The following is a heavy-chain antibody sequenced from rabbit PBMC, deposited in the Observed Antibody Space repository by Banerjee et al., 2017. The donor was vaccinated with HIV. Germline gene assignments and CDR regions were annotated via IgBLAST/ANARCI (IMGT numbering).Heavy chain of an antibody. CDR1: GFSFSSSDW. Sequence: QEQLEESGGDLVKPGASLTLTCTASGFSFSSSDWICWVRQAPGKGLEWIACIYAGSSGSTYYASWAKGRFTISKTSSTTVTLQMTSLTAADTATYFCARGGDAGYGAASFYYFTLWGPGTLVTVS. J-gene: IGHJ4*01. V-gene: IGHV1S45*01. D-gene: IGHD7-1*01. CDR2: IYAGSSGST. CDR3: ARGGDAGYGAASFYYFTL.